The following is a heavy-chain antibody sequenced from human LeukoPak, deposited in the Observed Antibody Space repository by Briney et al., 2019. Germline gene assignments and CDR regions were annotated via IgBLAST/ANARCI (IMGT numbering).Heavy chain of an antibody. J-gene: IGHJ4*02. D-gene: IGHD6-6*01. Sequence: QPGGSLRLSCAASGITFSSYAMSWVRQAPGKGLEWVSAIVGSGGSTYYADSVKGRFTISRDNAKNSLYLQMNSLRDEDTAVYYCARDYSSSDRKDYWGQGTLVTVSS. CDR1: GITFSSYA. V-gene: IGHV3-23*01. CDR2: IVGSGGST. CDR3: ARDYSSSDRKDY.